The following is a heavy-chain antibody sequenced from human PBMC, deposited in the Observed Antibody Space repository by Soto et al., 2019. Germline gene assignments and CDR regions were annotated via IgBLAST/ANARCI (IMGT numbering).Heavy chain of an antibody. V-gene: IGHV3-74*01. CDR3: ARPQYLPDDVFDV. Sequence: LSLTCAVSGYSISSGYYWGWIRQPPGKGLEWVSRINSDGSSTSHADSVKGRFTISRDNAKNTLYLQMSSLRAEDTAVYYCARPQYLPDDVFDVWGPGTVVTVSS. D-gene: IGHD2-2*01. CDR2: INSDGSST. CDR1: GYSISSGYY. J-gene: IGHJ3*01.